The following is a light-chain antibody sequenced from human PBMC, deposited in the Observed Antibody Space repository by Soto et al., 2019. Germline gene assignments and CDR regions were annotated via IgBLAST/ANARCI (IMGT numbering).Light chain of an antibody. CDR2: DAS. Sequence: DIQMTQSPSSLSASVGDRVTITCQASQDISNYLNWYQQKPGKAPKLLIYDASNLETGVPSRFSGSGSGTDFTFTISSLQPEDIATYHCQHYGGVWTFGQGTKVDIK. V-gene: IGKV1-33*01. J-gene: IGKJ1*01. CDR1: QDISNY. CDR3: QHYGGVWT.